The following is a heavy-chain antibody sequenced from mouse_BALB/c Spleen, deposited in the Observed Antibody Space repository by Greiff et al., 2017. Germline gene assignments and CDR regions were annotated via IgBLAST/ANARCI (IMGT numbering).Heavy chain of an antibody. J-gene: IGHJ3*01. CDR1: GYSFTSYW. D-gene: IGHD1-1*01. Sequence: VQLQQSGTVLARPGASVKMSCKASGYSFTSYWMHWVKQRPGQGLEWIGAIYPGNSDTSYNQKFKGKAKLTAVTSASTAYMELSSLTNEDSAVYYCTPEKLNWFAYWGQGTLVTVSA. CDR2: IYPGNSDT. CDR3: TPEKLNWFAY. V-gene: IGHV1-5*01.